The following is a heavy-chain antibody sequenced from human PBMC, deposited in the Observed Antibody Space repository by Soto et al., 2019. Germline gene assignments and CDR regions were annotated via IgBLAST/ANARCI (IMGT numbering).Heavy chain of an antibody. J-gene: IGHJ6*02. CDR1: GGTFDNFI. D-gene: IGHD1-26*01. Sequence: QVQLVQSGAEVKEPGSSVRVSCKASGGTFDNFIMNWVRQTPGQGLEWMGGIVPMLGTPTYAEKFKGRVTISATGSTSTMYMEVTSLRSEDPAIYYCARNGPYSSSLSHSSGMDVSGPGTTVTVSS. V-gene: IGHV1-69*01. CDR3: ARNGPYSSSLSHSSGMDV. CDR2: IVPMLGTP.